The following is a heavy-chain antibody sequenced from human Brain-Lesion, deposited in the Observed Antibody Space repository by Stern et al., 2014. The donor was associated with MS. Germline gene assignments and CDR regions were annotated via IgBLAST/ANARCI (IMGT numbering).Heavy chain of an antibody. CDR3: AKDKKDSSGWNLYFYGMDV. J-gene: IGHJ6*02. V-gene: IGHV3-33*06. CDR2: IWVDGTKK. CDR1: GFTFSSYG. D-gene: IGHD6-19*01. Sequence: QVQLVESGGGVVQPGRSLRLSCAVSGFTFSSYGMYWVRQAPGKGLEGGAGIWVDGTKKNYIESVKGRFTISRDNSKNTLSLQMTSLRAEDTAVYYCAKDKKDSSGWNLYFYGMDVWGQGTTVIVSS.